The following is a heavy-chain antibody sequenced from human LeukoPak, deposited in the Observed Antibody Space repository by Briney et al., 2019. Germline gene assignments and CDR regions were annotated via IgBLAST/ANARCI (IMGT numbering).Heavy chain of an antibody. CDR1: GFTFSSYV. CDR2: INSDESIT. Sequence: GGSLRLSCAASGFTFSSYVMSWVRQAPGKGLEWVSRINSDESITTYADSVKGRFTISRDNAKNTLYLQMNSLRAEDTAVYYCARGLVPGFLDYWGQGTPVTVSS. D-gene: IGHD4-11*01. V-gene: IGHV3-74*01. CDR3: ARGLVPGFLDY. J-gene: IGHJ4*02.